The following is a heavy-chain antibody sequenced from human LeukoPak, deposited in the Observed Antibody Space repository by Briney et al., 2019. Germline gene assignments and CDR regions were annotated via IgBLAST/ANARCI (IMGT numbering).Heavy chain of an antibody. CDR2: IKQDGSEK. CDR3: ARSGYSYGLIPHYFDY. D-gene: IGHD5-18*01. J-gene: IGHJ4*02. CDR1: GFTFSSYW. V-gene: IGHV3-7*03. Sequence: GGSLRLSCAASGFTFSSYWMSWVRQAPGKGLEWVANIKQDGSEKYYVDSVKGRFTISRDNAKNSLYLQMNSLRAEDTAVYYCARSGYSYGLIPHYFDYWGQGTLVTVSS.